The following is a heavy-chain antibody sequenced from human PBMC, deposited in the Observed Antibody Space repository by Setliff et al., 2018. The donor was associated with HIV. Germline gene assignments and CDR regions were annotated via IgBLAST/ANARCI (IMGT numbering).Heavy chain of an antibody. V-gene: IGHV4-38-2*02. J-gene: IGHJ6*03. CDR2: MSHNGKT. Sequence: PSETLSLTCAVSGYSISSGYYWGWIRQPPGKGLEWIASMSHNGKTYYNPSLKSRVTISVDTSKNQISLKMNSVTAADTAVYHCARELSHIVGAPRYMDVWGKGTTVTSP. D-gene: IGHD1-26*01. CDR1: GYSISSGYY. CDR3: ARELSHIVGAPRYMDV.